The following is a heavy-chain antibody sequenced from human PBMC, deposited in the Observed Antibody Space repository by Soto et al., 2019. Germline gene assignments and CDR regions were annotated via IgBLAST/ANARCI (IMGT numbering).Heavy chain of an antibody. CDR2: IYPGDSDT. CDR3: ARKYCSGGRCHLAV. D-gene: IGHD2-15*01. V-gene: IGHV5-51*01. Sequence: GESLKISCKGSGYSFTSYWIDWVRQMPGKGLEWMGSIYPGDSDTRYSPSFQGQVTISADKYISTAYLQWASLKTSDTAIYYCARKYCSGGRCHLAVWGQGSSVTVS. J-gene: IGHJ6*02. CDR1: GYSFTSYW.